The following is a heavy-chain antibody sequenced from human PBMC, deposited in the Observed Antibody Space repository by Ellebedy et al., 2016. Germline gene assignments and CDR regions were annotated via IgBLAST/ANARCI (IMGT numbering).Heavy chain of an antibody. CDR3: ARASGYSYGSYYYYYMDV. D-gene: IGHD5-18*01. CDR1: GFTFSSYA. V-gene: IGHV3-48*04. J-gene: IGHJ6*03. CDR2: ISSSGSTI. Sequence: GGSLRLXXAASGFTFSSYAMSWVRQAPGKGLEWVSYISSSGSTIYYADSVKGRFTISRDNAKNSLYLQMNSLRAEDTAVYYCARASGYSYGSYYYYYMDVWGKGTTVTVSS.